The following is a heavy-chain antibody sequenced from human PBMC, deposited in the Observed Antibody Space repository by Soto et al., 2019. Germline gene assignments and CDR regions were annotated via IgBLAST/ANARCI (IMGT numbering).Heavy chain of an antibody. CDR3: TKDAEAYDFAFDK. Sequence: GGSLRLSCAPSGFSFSNYSMKWVSQAPGKGLEWVSGITKTGRSTFIADSVRGRFTISRDNLKNIMYLQMNSLRVDDTALYYCTKDAEAYDFAFDKWGQGTMVTVSS. J-gene: IGHJ3*02. D-gene: IGHD3-3*01. CDR2: ITKTGRST. CDR1: GFSFSNYS. V-gene: IGHV3-23*01.